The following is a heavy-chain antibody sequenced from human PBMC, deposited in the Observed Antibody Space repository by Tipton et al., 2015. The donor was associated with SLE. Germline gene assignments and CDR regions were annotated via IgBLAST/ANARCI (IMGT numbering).Heavy chain of an antibody. CDR3: ARGFRGITMIVVVITSYFDY. V-gene: IGHV4-59*12. CDR2: IYYSGST. J-gene: IGHJ4*01. CDR1: GGSISSYY. D-gene: IGHD3-22*01. Sequence: TLSLTCTVSGGSISSYYWSWIRQPPGKGLEWIGYIYYSGSTNYNPSLKSRVTISVDTSKNQFSLKLSSVTAADTAVYYCARGFRGITMIVVVITSYFDYWGHGTLVTVSS.